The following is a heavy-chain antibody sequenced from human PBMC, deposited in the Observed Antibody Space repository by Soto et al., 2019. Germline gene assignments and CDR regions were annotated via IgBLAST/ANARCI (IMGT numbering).Heavy chain of an antibody. CDR2: MNPNSGNT. V-gene: IGHV1-8*01. J-gene: IGHJ6*02. Sequence: QVQLVQSGGEVKKPGASVKDSCKASGYTFTSYDINWMRQATGQGLEWMGWMNPNSGNTGYAQKFQGRVTMTRNTSISTAYMELSSLRSEDTAVYYCARWPDGYYYYGMDVWGQGTTVTVSS. CDR3: ARWPDGYYYYGMDV. CDR1: GYTFTSYD.